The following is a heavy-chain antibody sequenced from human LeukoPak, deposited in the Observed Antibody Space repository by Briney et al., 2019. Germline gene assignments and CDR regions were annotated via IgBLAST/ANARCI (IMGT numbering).Heavy chain of an antibody. CDR3: ARTCGGDCLHDY. CDR1: GGSISSGDYY. D-gene: IGHD2-21*02. Sequence: SETLSLTCTVSGGSISSGDYYWSWIRQPPGKGLEWIGYIYYSGSTYYNPSLKSRVTISVDTSKNQFSLKLSSVTAADTAVYYCARTCGGDCLHDYWGQGTLVTVSS. CDR2: IYYSGST. V-gene: IGHV4-30-4*01. J-gene: IGHJ4*02.